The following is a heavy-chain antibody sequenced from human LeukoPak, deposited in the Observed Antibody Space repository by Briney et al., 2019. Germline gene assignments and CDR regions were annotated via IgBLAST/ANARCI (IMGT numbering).Heavy chain of an antibody. CDR1: GGSISIYY. CDR2: IYYSGST. J-gene: IGHJ1*01. CDR3: ARYSSSWYPEYFQH. V-gene: IGHV4-59*01. Sequence: PSETLSLTCTVSGGSISIYYWSWIRQPPGKGLEWIGYIYYSGSTNYNPSLKSRVTISVDTSKNQFSLKLSSVTAADTAVYYCARYSSSWYPEYFQHWGQGTLVTVSS. D-gene: IGHD6-13*01.